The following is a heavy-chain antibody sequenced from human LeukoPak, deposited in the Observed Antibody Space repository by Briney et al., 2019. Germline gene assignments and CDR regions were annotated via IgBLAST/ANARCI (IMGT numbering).Heavy chain of an antibody. D-gene: IGHD2/OR15-2a*01. CDR1: GYTFTSYG. J-gene: IGHJ4*02. CDR3: ARDWGSVKVITDY. Sequence: ASVNVSCKATGYTFTSYGISWVRQAPGQGLEWMGWISSNSDNTNYAQKLQGRVTMTTDTSTSTAYMELRSLRSDDTAVYYCARDWGSVKVITDYWGQGTVVTVSS. V-gene: IGHV1-18*01. CDR2: ISSNSDNT.